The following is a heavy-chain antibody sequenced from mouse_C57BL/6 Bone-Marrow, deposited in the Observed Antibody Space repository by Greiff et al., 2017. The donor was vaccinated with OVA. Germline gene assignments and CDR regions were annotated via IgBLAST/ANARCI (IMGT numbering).Heavy chain of an antibody. CDR1: GYTFTSYT. CDR3: TRGYYFDY. CDR2: IDHTNDYT. J-gene: IGHJ2*01. Sequence: QVHVKQSGAELARPGASVKMSCKASGYTFTSYTIHWVKQRPGQGLEWIGYIDHTNDYTNYNQKFKGKATLTADKSSSTAYMQLSSLTSEDSAVYYCTRGYYFDYWGQGTTLTVSS. V-gene: IGHV1-4*01.